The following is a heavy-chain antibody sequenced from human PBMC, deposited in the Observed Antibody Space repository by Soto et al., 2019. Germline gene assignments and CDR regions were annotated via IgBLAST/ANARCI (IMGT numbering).Heavy chain of an antibody. J-gene: IGHJ6*02. Sequence: SQTLSLPCAISGDSVSSNRAAWNWIRQSPSRGLEWLGRTYYRSKWYNDYGVSVKSRITINPDTSKNQFSLQLNSVTPEDTAVYYCARDLCLSTTSCCRRNYCMDFWGQGTTVTVSS. D-gene: IGHD2-2*01. CDR2: TYYRSKWYN. CDR3: ARDLCLSTTSCCRRNYCMDF. CDR1: GDSVSSNRAA. V-gene: IGHV6-1*01.